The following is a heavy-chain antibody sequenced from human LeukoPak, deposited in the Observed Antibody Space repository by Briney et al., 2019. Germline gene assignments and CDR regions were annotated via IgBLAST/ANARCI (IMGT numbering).Heavy chain of an antibody. CDR1: GYTFTSYD. CDR3: ARTHSYGQYNWFDP. J-gene: IGHJ5*02. D-gene: IGHD5-18*01. Sequence: ASVKVSCKASGYTFTSYDINWVRQAAGQGLEWMGWMNPNSGNTGYAQKFQGRVTITRNTSISTAYMELSSLRSEDTAVYYCARTHSYGQYNWFDPWGQGTLVTVSS. CDR2: MNPNSGNT. V-gene: IGHV1-8*03.